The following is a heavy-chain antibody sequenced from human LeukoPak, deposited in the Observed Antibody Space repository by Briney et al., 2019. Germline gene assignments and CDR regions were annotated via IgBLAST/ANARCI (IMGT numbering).Heavy chain of an antibody. CDR1: GGSFSGYY. Sequence: SETLSLTCAVYGGSFSGYYWTWIRQPAGKGLEWIGRIYTSGSTNYNPSLMSRVTISIDTSKNQFSLKLTSVTAADTAVYYCAREAQFTSGWYNWGQGTLVTVSS. V-gene: IGHV4-4*07. J-gene: IGHJ4*02. CDR3: AREAQFTSGWYN. D-gene: IGHD6-19*01. CDR2: IYTSGST.